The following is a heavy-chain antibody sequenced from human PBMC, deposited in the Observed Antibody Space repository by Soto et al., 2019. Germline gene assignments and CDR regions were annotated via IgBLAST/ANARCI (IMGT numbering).Heavy chain of an antibody. CDR3: AKAAPPDQWLLPLHWYFDL. D-gene: IGHD6-19*01. Sequence: GGSLILSCAASGFTFRSYAMSWVRQAPGKGLEWVSAISGSGGSTYYADSVKGRFTISRDNSKNTLYLQMNSLRAEDTAVYYCAKAAPPDQWLLPLHWYFDLWGRGTLVTVSS. CDR2: ISGSGGST. CDR1: GFTFRSYA. V-gene: IGHV3-23*01. J-gene: IGHJ2*01.